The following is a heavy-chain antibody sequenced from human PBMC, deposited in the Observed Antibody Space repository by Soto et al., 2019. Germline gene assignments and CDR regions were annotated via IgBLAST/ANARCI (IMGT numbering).Heavy chain of an antibody. D-gene: IGHD3-16*01. CDR2: INTYNGHT. CDR3: AMVDVYVTPSPQDV. V-gene: IGHV1-18*01. CDR1: GYIFTSYG. J-gene: IGHJ6*02. Sequence: QVQLVQSGAEVKNPGASVKVSCKTSGYIFTSYGIGWARQAPGQGLEWMGWINTYNGHTYYAQNLQGRVTLTTDTXXSTAYMELRSLRSNATAIYYCAMVDVYVTPSPQDVWGQGTTVTVSS.